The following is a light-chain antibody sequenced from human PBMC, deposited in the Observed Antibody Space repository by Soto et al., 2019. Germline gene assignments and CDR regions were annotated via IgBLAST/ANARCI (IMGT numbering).Light chain of an antibody. CDR3: CSYAGSSTMT. Sequence: QSALSQPASVSGSRGQSITISCTGTSSDVGNYNLVSWYQQYPGKAPKLMIFEDTKRPSGVSHRFSGSKSGNTASLTIAGLQPEDAADYYCCSYAGSSTMTFGGGTQLTGL. CDR1: SSDVGNYNL. J-gene: IGLJ7*01. CDR2: EDT. V-gene: IGLV2-23*01.